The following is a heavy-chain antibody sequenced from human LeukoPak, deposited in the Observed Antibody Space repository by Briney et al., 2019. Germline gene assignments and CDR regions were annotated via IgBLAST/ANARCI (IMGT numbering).Heavy chain of an antibody. V-gene: IGHV4-59*01. Sequence: SETLSLTCTVSGGSISSYYWSWIRQPPGKGLEWIGYIYYSGSTNYNPSLKSRVTISVDTSKNQFSLKLSSVTAADTAVYYCARGQWLAYEYYFDYWGQGTLVTVSS. CDR2: IYYSGST. J-gene: IGHJ4*02. D-gene: IGHD6-19*01. CDR3: ARGQWLAYEYYFDY. CDR1: GGSISSYY.